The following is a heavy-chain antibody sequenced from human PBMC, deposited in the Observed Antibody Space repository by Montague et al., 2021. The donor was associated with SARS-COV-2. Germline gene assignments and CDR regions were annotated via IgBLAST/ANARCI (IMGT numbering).Heavy chain of an antibody. D-gene: IGHD6-13*01. V-gene: IGHV4-34*01. CDR1: GGSFSAYN. CDR2: VNHSGST. J-gene: IGHJ4*02. CDR3: ACGARYLLVRFPHYYYFDY. Sequence: SETLSLTCAVSGGSFSAYNCSWVCMPQPQGQGWIGVVNHSGSTNSNHXXXRRVTITVDTSKTKFSLKLSSVTAADTAVYYCACGARYLLVRFPHYYYFDYWGQGTLVTVSS.